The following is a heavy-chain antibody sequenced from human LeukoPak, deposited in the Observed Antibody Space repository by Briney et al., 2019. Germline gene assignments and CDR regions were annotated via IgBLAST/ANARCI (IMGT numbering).Heavy chain of an antibody. V-gene: IGHV4-61*02. Sequence: SETLSLTCIVSGASISSGNYYWTWIRQPAGKGLEWIGRLHTTGGTNYNPSFKSRLSISGDTSKNQFSLQLSSVTAADTAVYYCARYRYRGYADAFDVWGQGTMVTVSS. CDR1: GASISSGNYY. J-gene: IGHJ3*01. CDR2: LHTTGGT. D-gene: IGHD5-12*01. CDR3: ARYRYRGYADAFDV.